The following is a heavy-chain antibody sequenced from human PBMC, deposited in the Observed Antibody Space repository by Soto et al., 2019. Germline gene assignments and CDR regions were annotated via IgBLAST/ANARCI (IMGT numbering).Heavy chain of an antibody. CDR2: ITSHSTTI. V-gene: IGHV3-48*01. CDR1: GFTFSTYS. CDR3: ARDQDGDSSIFDY. D-gene: IGHD2-21*01. Sequence: EVQLVESGGGLVQPGGSLRLSCSASGFTFSTYSLNWVRQAPGKGLEWVSYITSHSTTIFYADSVKGRLTISRDNAKNALYLQMNSLRAEDTAVYYCARDQDGDSSIFDYWGQGALVTVSS. J-gene: IGHJ4*02.